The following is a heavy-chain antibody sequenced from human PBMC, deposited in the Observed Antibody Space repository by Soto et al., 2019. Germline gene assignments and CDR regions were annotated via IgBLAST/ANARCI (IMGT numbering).Heavy chain of an antibody. V-gene: IGHV4-34*01. J-gene: IGHJ5*02. CDR1: GGSMTSYY. D-gene: IGHD3-9*01. CDR2: INHSGST. CDR3: AKLNFDWLSLSFDP. Sequence: SETLSLTCTVSGGSMTSYYWSWVRQPPGKGLEWIGEINHSGSTNYNPSLKSRVTISVDTSKNQFSLKLSSVTAADTAVYYCAKLNFDWLSLSFDPWGQGTLVTVSS.